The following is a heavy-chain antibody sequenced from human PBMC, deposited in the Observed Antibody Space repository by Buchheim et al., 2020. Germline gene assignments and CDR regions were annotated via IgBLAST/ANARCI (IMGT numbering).Heavy chain of an antibody. D-gene: IGHD2-15*01. V-gene: IGHV4-39*01. CDR3: ARRPYSYNWFDP. Sequence: QLQLQESGPGLVKPSETLSLTCTVSGGSISSRSYYWGWIRQPPGKGLECIGSIFFSGSTYYNPSLKTRVTMSVDTSTNQFSLTINSVTAADTAVYYCARRPYSYNWFDPWGQGTL. CDR1: GGSISSRSYY. J-gene: IGHJ5*02. CDR2: IFFSGST.